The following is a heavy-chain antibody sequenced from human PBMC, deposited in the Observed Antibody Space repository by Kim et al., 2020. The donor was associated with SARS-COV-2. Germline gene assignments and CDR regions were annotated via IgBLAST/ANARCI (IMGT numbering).Heavy chain of an antibody. CDR2: IDPSDSYT. V-gene: IGHV5-10-1*01. J-gene: IGHJ6*02. D-gene: IGHD3-22*01. CDR3: ARQGDSSGYYYGYYGMDV. Sequence: GESLKISCKGSGYSFTSYWISWVRQMPGKGLEWMGRIDPSDSYTNYSPSFQGHVTISADKSISTAYLQWSSLKASDTAMYYCARQGDSSGYYYGYYGMDVWGQGTTVTVSS. CDR1: GYSFTSYW.